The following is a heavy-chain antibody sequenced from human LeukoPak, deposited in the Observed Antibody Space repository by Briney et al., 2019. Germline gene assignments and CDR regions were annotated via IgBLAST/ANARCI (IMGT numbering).Heavy chain of an antibody. CDR2: MYYSGRT. CDR3: ARTFSESYYYYGMDV. Sequence: SETLSLTCTVSGGSISSYYWSWIRQPPGKGLEWIGYMYYSGRTNYNPSLKSRVTISVDTSKNQFSLKLSSVTAADTAVYCCARTFSESYYYYGMDVWGQGTTVTVSS. V-gene: IGHV4-59*01. J-gene: IGHJ6*02. D-gene: IGHD1-26*01. CDR1: GGSISSYY.